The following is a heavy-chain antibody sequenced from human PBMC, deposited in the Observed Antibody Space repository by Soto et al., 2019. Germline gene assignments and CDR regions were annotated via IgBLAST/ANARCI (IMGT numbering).Heavy chain of an antibody. V-gene: IGHV6-1*01. Sequence: SPTLSLTCAISGDSVSSNSAAWNWIRQSPSRGLEWLGRTYYRSKWYNDYAVSVKSRITINPDTSKNQFSLQLNSVTPEDTAVYYCARDWRSHGPDNWNYAVGLDSVRFDPWGQGTLVTVSS. J-gene: IGHJ5*02. CDR3: ARDWRSHGPDNWNYAVGLDSVRFDP. CDR2: TYYRSKWYN. D-gene: IGHD1-7*01. CDR1: GDSVSSNSAA.